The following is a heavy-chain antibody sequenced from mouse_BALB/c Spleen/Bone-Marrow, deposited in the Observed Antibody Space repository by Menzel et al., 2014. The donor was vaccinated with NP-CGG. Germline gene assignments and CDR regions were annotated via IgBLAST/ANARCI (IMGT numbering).Heavy chain of an antibody. CDR1: GYTFSSYW. D-gene: IGHD1-2*01. CDR3: ARRVTTANY. V-gene: IGHV1-9*01. Sequence: VKLVESGAELMKPGASVKISCKATGYTFSSYWIEWVKQRLGHGLEWIGEILPGSGSTNYNEKFKGKATFTADTSSNTAYMQLSSLTSEDSAVYYCARRVTTANYWGQGTTLTVSS. J-gene: IGHJ2*01. CDR2: ILPGSGST.